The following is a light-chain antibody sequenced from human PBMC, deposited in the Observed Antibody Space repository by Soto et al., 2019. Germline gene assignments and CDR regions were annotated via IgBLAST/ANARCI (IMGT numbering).Light chain of an antibody. J-gene: IGKJ3*01. Sequence: EIVLTQSPGTLSLSPGERVTLSCRASQSVSSSSLAWFQQKPGQAPRLLIYGASSRATGIPDRFSVSGYGTDFTLSISRLELEDFELYYCHQYGSPPFTFGPGTKVDIK. V-gene: IGKV3-20*01. CDR2: GAS. CDR1: QSVSSSS. CDR3: HQYGSPPFT.